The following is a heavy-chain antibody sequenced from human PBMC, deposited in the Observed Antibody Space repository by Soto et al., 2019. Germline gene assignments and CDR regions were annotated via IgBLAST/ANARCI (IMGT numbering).Heavy chain of an antibody. J-gene: IGHJ4*02. D-gene: IGHD2-21*02. Sequence: EVQLLESGGGLAQPGGSLRLSCAASAFTFSSYAMSWVRQAPWKGLEWVSAVSGSGDSTYYADSVKGRFTISRDNSKNTLYLQINSLRAEDTAVYYCAKGRASDCPGCTQDYWGQGTLVTVSS. CDR2: VSGSGDST. CDR1: AFTFSSYA. V-gene: IGHV3-23*01. CDR3: AKGRASDCPGCTQDY.